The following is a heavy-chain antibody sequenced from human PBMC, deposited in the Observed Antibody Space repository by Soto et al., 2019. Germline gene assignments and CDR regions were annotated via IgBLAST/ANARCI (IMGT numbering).Heavy chain of an antibody. J-gene: IGHJ4*01. V-gene: IGHV3-33*01. Sequence: GGSLRLSCAASGFTFGTYAMHWVRQAPGKGLEWVAVIYYDGSNKYYGDAVKGRFTISRDNSKSTLYLQMSSLRDEDTAVYYCARAFCTNGVCYYYFDYWGHGTLVTVSS. D-gene: IGHD2-8*01. CDR1: GFTFGTYA. CDR2: IYYDGSNK. CDR3: ARAFCTNGVCYYYFDY.